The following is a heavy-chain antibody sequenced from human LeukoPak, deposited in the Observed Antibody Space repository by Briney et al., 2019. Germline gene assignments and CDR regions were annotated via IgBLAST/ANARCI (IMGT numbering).Heavy chain of an antibody. CDR2: INPNSGGT. D-gene: IGHD2-15*01. CDR3: ARANCSGGSCQTPFDY. CDR1: GYTFTGYY. V-gene: IGHV1-2*02. J-gene: IGHJ4*02. Sequence: ASVKVSCKASGYTFTGYYMHWVRQAPGQGLEWMGWINPNSGGTSYAQKFQGRVTMTRDMSTSTVYMELSSLRSEDTAVYYCARANCSGGSCQTPFDYWGQGTLVTVSS.